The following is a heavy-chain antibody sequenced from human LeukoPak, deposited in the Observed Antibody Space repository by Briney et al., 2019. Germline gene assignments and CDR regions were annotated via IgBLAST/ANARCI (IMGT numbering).Heavy chain of an antibody. V-gene: IGHV4-39*07. CDR3: ARGIVGAFDY. D-gene: IGHD1-26*01. CDR2: IYYSGST. CDR1: GGSISSSSYY. Sequence: KPSETLSLTCTVSGGSISSSSYYWGWIRQPPGKGLEWIGSIYYSGSTYYNPSLKSRVTISVDTSKNQFSLKLNSVTAADTAVYYCARGIVGAFDYWGQGTLVTVSS. J-gene: IGHJ4*02.